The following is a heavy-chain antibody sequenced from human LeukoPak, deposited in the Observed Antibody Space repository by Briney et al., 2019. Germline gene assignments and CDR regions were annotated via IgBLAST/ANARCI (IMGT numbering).Heavy chain of an antibody. Sequence: PGGSLRLSCVASGFTFSTYPMHWVRQAPGKGLEYASAISSNGGDTYYTNSVKGRFTISRDNAKNTLYLQMGSLRAEDMAVYYCARVRSYDSGVYYYDYWGQGTLVTVSS. J-gene: IGHJ4*02. CDR1: GFTFSTYP. CDR3: ARVRSYDSGVYYYDY. CDR2: ISSNGGDT. V-gene: IGHV3-64*01. D-gene: IGHD3-22*01.